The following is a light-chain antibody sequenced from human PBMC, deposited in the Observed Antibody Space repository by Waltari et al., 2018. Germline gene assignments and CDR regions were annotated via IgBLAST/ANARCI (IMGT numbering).Light chain of an antibody. CDR3: QTYDKSSRV. J-gene: IGLJ3*02. V-gene: IGLV3-1*01. Sequence: SYDLTQPPSVSVSPGQTASISCLGHQLEDKFLSWYQQKSGQSPVLVIYQHSKRPSEIPERVSGSTSGNTATLTISGAQTSDEAGYYCQTYDKSSRVFGGGTRLTVL. CDR2: QHS. CDR1: QLEDKF.